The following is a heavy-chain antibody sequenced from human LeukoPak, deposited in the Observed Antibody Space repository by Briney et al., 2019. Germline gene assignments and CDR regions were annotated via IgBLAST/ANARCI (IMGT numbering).Heavy chain of an antibody. CDR1: GFTFDDYA. CDR3: ATDRVVGATRGDFDY. V-gene: IGHV3-9*01. J-gene: IGHJ4*02. D-gene: IGHD1-26*01. Sequence: GGSLRLSCAASGFTFDDYAMHWVRHAPGKGLEWVSGISWNSGSIGYADSVKGRFTISRDNTQNSLFLQMNSLRVGDTAVYYCATDRVVGATRGDFDYWGQGTLVTVSS. CDR2: ISWNSGSI.